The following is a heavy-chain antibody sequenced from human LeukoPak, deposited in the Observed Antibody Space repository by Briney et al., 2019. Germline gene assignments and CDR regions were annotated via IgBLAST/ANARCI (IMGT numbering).Heavy chain of an antibody. J-gene: IGHJ4*02. V-gene: IGHV3-66*02. D-gene: IGHD3-16*01. Sequence: GRSLRLSCAASGFTVSSNYMSWVSQAPGKGLEWVSVIYSGGSTYYADSVKGRFTISRDNSKNTLYLQMNSLRAEDTAVYYCASQGHYDYVWKAIDYWGQGTLVTVSS. CDR3: ASQGHYDYVWKAIDY. CDR1: GFTVSSNY. CDR2: IYSGGST.